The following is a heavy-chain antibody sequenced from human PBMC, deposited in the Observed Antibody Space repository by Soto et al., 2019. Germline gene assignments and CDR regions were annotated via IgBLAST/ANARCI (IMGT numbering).Heavy chain of an antibody. V-gene: IGHV1-3*01. D-gene: IGHD3-9*01. CDR2: INGGNGNT. CDR3: VRVSPFLTGPDY. J-gene: IGHJ4*02. Sequence: ASVKVSCKASVYTFTSYATHWVRQAPGQRLEWMGWINGGNGNTKYSQKFQGRVTMTRDTSTSTVYMEVSSLRSEDTALYYCVRVSPFLTGPDYWGQGTLVTVSS. CDR1: VYTFTSYA.